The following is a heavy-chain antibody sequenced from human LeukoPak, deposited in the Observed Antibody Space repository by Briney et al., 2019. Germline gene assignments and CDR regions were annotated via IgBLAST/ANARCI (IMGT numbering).Heavy chain of an antibody. CDR3: ARSLYYYDSSGYSGPAGDYAFDI. D-gene: IGHD3-22*01. V-gene: IGHV3-23*01. J-gene: IGHJ3*02. CDR2: ISGSGGST. CDR1: GFTFSSYA. Sequence: PGGSLRLSCAASGFTFSSYAMNWVRQAPGKGLEWVSAISGSGGSTYYADSVKGRFTISRDNAKNSLYLQMNSLRAEDTAVYYCARSLYYYDSSGYSGPAGDYAFDIWGQGTMVTVSS.